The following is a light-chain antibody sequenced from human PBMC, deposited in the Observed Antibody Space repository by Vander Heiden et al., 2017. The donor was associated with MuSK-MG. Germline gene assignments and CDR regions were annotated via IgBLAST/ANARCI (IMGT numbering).Light chain of an antibody. V-gene: IGLV2-14*03. CDR2: DLS. CDR1: SSDIAIYRY. CDR3: SSSTSSHTVV. Sequence: SALTQPASVSGSPGQSITISCSGTSSDIAIYRYVSWYQQHPGKVPKLLIFDLSDPPPGVSNRFSGSKSGNTAYLTIFGLQPEDEADYYCSSSTSSHTVVFGGGTKVTVL. J-gene: IGLJ3*02.